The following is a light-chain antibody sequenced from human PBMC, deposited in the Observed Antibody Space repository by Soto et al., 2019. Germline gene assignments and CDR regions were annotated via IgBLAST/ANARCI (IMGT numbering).Light chain of an antibody. CDR3: QQRDSTPQT. J-gene: IGKJ1*01. CDR1: QSISCY. V-gene: IGKV1-39*01. Sequence: DFQMTQSPSSLSASVGDRVTITCRASQSISCYLNWYQQKPGKAPKLRIYAASSLQSGVPARFRGSGSGTDFTLTISSRQPEDFATYYCQQRDSTPQTCGQRTKEEIK. CDR2: AAS.